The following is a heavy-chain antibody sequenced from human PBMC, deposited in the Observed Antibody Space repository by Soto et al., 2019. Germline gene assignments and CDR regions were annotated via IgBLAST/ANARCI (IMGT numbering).Heavy chain of an antibody. CDR3: ARGGVSTRTFDY. CDR1: GYSFTSYW. D-gene: IGHD3-3*01. Sequence: VASRKISGKVSGYSFTSYWIGWVRQMPGKGLEWMGIIYPGDSDTRYRPSFQGQVTISADKSISSAYLQWSSLRASDTAMYYCARGGVSTRTFDYWGQGTPVTVSS. J-gene: IGHJ4*02. CDR2: IYPGDSDT. V-gene: IGHV5-51*01.